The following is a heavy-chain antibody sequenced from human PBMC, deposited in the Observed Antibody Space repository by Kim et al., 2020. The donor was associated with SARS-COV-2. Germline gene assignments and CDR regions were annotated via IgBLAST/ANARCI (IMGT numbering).Heavy chain of an antibody. Sequence: ASVKVSCKASGYTFTSYAMHWVRQAPGQRLEWMGWINAGNGNTKYSQKFQGRVTITRDTSASTAYMELSSLRSEDTAVYYCARVRMVYYYDSSGYYFDYWGQGTLVTVSS. D-gene: IGHD3-22*01. V-gene: IGHV1-3*01. CDR2: INAGNGNT. CDR3: ARVRMVYYYDSSGYYFDY. CDR1: GYTFTSYA. J-gene: IGHJ4*02.